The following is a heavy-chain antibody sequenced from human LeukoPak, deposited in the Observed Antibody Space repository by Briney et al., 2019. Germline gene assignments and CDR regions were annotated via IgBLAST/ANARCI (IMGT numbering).Heavy chain of an antibody. Sequence: SGGSLRLSCAASGFTFSSYWMSWVRQAPGKGLEWVANIKQDGSEKYYVDSVKGRFTIPRDNAKNSLYLQMNSLRAEDTAVYYCARETGSVLRFLEWLSPDYYYGMDVWGQGTTVTVSS. J-gene: IGHJ6*02. CDR3: ARETGSVLRFLEWLSPDYYYGMDV. V-gene: IGHV3-7*01. CDR1: GFTFSSYW. CDR2: IKQDGSEK. D-gene: IGHD3-3*01.